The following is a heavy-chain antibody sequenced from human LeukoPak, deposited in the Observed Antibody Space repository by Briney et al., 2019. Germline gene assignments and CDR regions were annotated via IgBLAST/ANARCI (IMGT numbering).Heavy chain of an antibody. D-gene: IGHD3-3*01. V-gene: IGHV3-48*03. Sequence: GGSLRLSCAASGFTFSSYEMNWVRQAPGKGLEWVSYIDSSGDTIYYADSVRGRFTISRDNAKNSLYPQMNSLRDEDTAVYYCARDSLLEWLTFDYWGQGTLVIVSS. CDR3: ARDSLLEWLTFDY. CDR2: IDSSGDTI. J-gene: IGHJ4*02. CDR1: GFTFSSYE.